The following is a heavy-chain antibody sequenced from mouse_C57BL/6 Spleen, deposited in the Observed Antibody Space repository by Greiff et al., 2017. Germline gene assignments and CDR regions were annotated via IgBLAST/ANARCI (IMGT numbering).Heavy chain of an antibody. J-gene: IGHJ2*01. CDR2: ISYDGSN. V-gene: IGHV3-6*01. CDR1: GYSITSGYY. D-gene: IGHD4-1*02. Sequence: EVQLVESGPGLVKPSPSLSLTCSVTGYSITSGYYWNWIRQFPGNKLEWMGYISYDGSNNYNPSLKNRISITRDTSKHQFFLKLNSVTTEDTATYYCAQLFDYWGQGTTLTVSS. CDR3: AQLFDY.